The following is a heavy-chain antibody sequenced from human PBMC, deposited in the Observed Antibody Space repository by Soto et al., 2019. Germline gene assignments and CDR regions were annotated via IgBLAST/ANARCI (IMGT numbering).Heavy chain of an antibody. Sequence: QVQLVESGGGLVKPGGSLRLSCAASGFTFSDYYRSWIRQAPGKGLEWVSYISSSGSTIYYADSVKGRFTISRDNAKNSLYLQMNSLRAEDTAVYYCARVPGYCSSTSCYYYYYMDVWGKGTTVTVSS. J-gene: IGHJ6*03. D-gene: IGHD2-2*01. CDR2: ISSSGSTI. CDR1: GFTFSDYY. CDR3: ARVPGYCSSTSCYYYYYMDV. V-gene: IGHV3-11*01.